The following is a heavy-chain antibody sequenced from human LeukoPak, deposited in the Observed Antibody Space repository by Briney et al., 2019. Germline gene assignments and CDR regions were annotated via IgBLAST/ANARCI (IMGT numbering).Heavy chain of an antibody. CDR1: GFTVSSNY. CDR2: IYSGGST. CDR3: ARDPHYYDSSGSGVAFDI. Sequence: GGSLRLSCAASGFTVSSNYMSWVRQAPGKGLEWVSVIYSGGSTYYADSVKGRFTISRDNSKNTLYLQMNSLRAEDTAVYYCARDPHYYDSSGSGVAFDIWGQGTMVTVSS. J-gene: IGHJ3*02. V-gene: IGHV3-53*01. D-gene: IGHD3-22*01.